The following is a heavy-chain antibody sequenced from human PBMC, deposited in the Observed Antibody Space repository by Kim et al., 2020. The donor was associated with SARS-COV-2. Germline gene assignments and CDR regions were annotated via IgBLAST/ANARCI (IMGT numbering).Heavy chain of an antibody. D-gene: IGHD3-22*01. CDR2: IYYSGST. Sequence: SETLSLTCTVSGGSISSYYWSWIRQPPGKGLEWIGHIYYSGSTNYNPSLKSRVTISVDTSKNQFSLKLSSVTAADTAVYYCARNSYDSSALSWFDPWGQGTLVTVSS. CDR3: ARNSYDSSALSWFDP. V-gene: IGHV4-59*08. J-gene: IGHJ5*01. CDR1: GGSISSYY.